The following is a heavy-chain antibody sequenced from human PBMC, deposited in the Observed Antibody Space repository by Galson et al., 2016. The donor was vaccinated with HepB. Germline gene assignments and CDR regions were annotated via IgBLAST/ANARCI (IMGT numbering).Heavy chain of an antibody. J-gene: IGHJ4*02. CDR3: AKPRGSLGYFDY. CDR1: GRTFSNFA. CDR2: LMPLYGSP. V-gene: IGHV1-69*13. Sequence: SVKVSCKASGRTFSNFAFNWVRQAPGQGPEWMGGLMPLYGSPNYAQNFQGRLTITVDESTTTVYMDLNSLKSDDTAVYYCAKPRGSLGYFDYWGQGTLVTVSS. D-gene: IGHD1-26*01.